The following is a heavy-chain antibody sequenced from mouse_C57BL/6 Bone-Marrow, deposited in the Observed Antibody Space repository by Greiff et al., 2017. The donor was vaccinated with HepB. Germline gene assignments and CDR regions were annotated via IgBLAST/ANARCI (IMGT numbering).Heavy chain of an antibody. V-gene: IGHV1-7*01. CDR1: GYTFTSYW. CDR2: INPSSGYT. CDR3: ALYYGYEYYAMDY. D-gene: IGHD2-2*01. J-gene: IGHJ4*01. Sequence: QVQLKQSGAELAKPGASVKLSCKASGYTFTSYWMHWVKQRPGQGLEWIGYINPSSGYTKYNQKFKDKAILTADKSSSTAYMQLSSLTYEDSAVYYCALYYGYEYYAMDYWGQGTSVTVSS.